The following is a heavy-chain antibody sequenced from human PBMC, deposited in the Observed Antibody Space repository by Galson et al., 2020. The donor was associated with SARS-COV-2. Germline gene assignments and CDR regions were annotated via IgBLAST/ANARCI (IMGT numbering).Heavy chain of an antibody. CDR2: INDSGTT. J-gene: IGHJ4*02. Sequence: SQTLSLTCAVYGGSFSGYAWSWIRQSPGKGLEWIGQINDSGTTKYNPSLKSRVTISVDTSKKQFSLKLSSVTAADTSIYYCARGTPGYWGQGTLVTVSS. CDR3: ARGTPGY. CDR1: GGSFSGYA. V-gene: IGHV4-34*01.